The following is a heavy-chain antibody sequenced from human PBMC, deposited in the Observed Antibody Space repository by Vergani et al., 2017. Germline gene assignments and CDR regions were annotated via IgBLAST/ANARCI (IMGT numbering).Heavy chain of an antibody. D-gene: IGHD3-22*01. J-gene: IGHJ3*02. CDR2: INHSGST. CDR3: ARELYYYDSSGYYRKDAFDI. CDR1: GGSFSGYY. V-gene: IGHV4-34*01. Sequence: QVQLQQWGAGLLKPSETLSLTCAVYGGSFSGYYWSWIRQPPGKGLEWIGEINHSGSTNYNPSLKSRVTISVDTSKNQFSLKLSSVTAADTAVYYCARELYYYDSSGYYRKDAFDIWGQGTMVTVSS.